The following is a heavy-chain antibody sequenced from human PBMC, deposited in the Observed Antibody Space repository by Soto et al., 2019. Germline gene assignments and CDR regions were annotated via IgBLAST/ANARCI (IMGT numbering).Heavy chain of an antibody. CDR3: ARVAPSNYGMDV. D-gene: IGHD2-2*01. Sequence: QMQLVEAGGGVGQPGRSVRLSGGGSGFTFSSYGMHWVRQAPGKGLEWVAVIWYDGSNKYYADSVQGRFTISRDNSKNTLYLQMNSLRAEDTAVYYCARVAPSNYGMDVWGQGTTVTVSS. V-gene: IGHV3-33*01. CDR2: IWYDGSNK. J-gene: IGHJ6*02. CDR1: GFTFSSYG.